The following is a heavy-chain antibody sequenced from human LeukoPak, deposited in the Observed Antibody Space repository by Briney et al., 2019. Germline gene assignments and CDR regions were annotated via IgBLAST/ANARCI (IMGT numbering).Heavy chain of an antibody. V-gene: IGHV3-30*04. D-gene: IGHD6-13*01. CDR1: GFTFSSYA. J-gene: IGHJ4*02. CDR2: ISYAGSNK. Sequence: GGSLRLSCAASGFTFSSYAMHWVRQAPAKGLEWVAVISYAGSNKYYADSVKGRFTISRDNSKNTMYLQMNSLRAEDTAVYYGARTRYSSSWEVNFDYWGQGTLVTVSS. CDR3: ARTRYSSSWEVNFDY.